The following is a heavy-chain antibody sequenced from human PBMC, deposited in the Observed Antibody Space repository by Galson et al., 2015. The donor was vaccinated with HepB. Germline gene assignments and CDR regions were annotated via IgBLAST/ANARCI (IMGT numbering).Heavy chain of an antibody. V-gene: IGHV4-34*01. CDR2: INHSGGT. CDR1: GGSFNDYY. J-gene: IGHJ6*02. CDR3: ARGARTYYSYGMDV. Sequence: ETLSLTCAVYGGSFNDYYWNWIRQPPGKGLKWIGEINHSGGTNYNPSLKSRVTISVDMSKNQISLKLRSVTAADTAVYYCARGARTYYSYGMDVWGQGTTVTVSS. D-gene: IGHD1-7*01.